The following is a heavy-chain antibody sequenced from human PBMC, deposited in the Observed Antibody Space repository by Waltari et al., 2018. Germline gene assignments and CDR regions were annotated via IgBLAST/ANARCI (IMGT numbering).Heavy chain of an antibody. CDR1: GFTFTAYA. D-gene: IGHD6-13*01. CDR3: AKEIGALGTPVFDY. CDR2: INNGGVDR. Sequence: EVHLLESGGGVAQPGGSLRLSCAASGFTFTAYAMSWVRQTPERGLEWVSGINNGGVDRYYTDSVKGRFTISRDNSKNTLYLQMSSLRAEDTAVYYCAKEIGALGTPVFDYWGQGTLVSVSS. V-gene: IGHV3-23*01. J-gene: IGHJ4*02.